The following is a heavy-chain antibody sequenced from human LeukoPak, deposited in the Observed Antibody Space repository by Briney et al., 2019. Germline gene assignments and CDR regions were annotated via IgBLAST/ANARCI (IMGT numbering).Heavy chain of an antibody. V-gene: IGHV4-59*08. CDR1: GGSISYYY. D-gene: IGHD3-22*01. CDR3: ARGETYYYDSSGYYYGVYFDY. Sequence: SETLSLTCTVSGGSISYYYWSWIRQPPGKGLQWIGYVYYSGSTNYNPSLKSRVAISVDTSKNQFSLKLSSVTAADTAVYYCARGETYYYDSSGYYYGVYFDYWGQGTLVTVSS. CDR2: VYYSGST. J-gene: IGHJ4*02.